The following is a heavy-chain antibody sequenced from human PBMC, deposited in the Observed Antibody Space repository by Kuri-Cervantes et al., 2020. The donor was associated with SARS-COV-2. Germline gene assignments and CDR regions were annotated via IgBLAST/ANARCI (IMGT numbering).Heavy chain of an antibody. CDR3: ARAPRGRGSNIVATIPHYYCGMDV. CDR2: TYYRSKWYN. D-gene: IGHD5-12*01. J-gene: IGHJ6*02. CDR1: GDSVSSNSAA. V-gene: IGHV6-1*01. Sequence: SETLSLTCAISGDSVSSNSAAWNWIRQSPSRGLEWLGRTYYRSKWYNDYAVSVKSRITINPDTSKNHLSLQLNSVTPEDTAVYYCARAPRGRGSNIVATIPHYYCGMDVWGQGTTVTVSS.